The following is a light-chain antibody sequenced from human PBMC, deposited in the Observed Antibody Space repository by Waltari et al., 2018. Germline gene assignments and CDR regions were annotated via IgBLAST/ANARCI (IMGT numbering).Light chain of an antibody. CDR3: HQRSNWPLT. Sequence: EIVLTQSPATLSLSPGARATLSCRASQSVDTYIAWYQHKPGQVPRRLIYDASNRATGIPARFSGSGSGADFSLIISSLEPEDFAVYYCHQRSNWPLTFGGGTKVEIK. CDR2: DAS. V-gene: IGKV3-11*01. J-gene: IGKJ4*01. CDR1: QSVDTY.